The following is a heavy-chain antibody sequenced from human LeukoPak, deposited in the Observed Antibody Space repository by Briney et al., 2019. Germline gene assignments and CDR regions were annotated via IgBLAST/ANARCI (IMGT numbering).Heavy chain of an antibody. CDR2: ISSDGGGT. D-gene: IGHD5-18*01. CDR3: VKGFTYSRDVFEY. V-gene: IGHV3-64D*06. J-gene: IGHJ4*02. Sequence: WGSPRLSCSASGFTFRSYAMHWVRQAPGKGLQYVSAISSDGGGTYYADSVKGRFTISRDNSKNKLSLEMTSLRVEDTAVYYCVKGFTYSRDVFEYWGQGTLVTVSS. CDR1: GFTFRSYA.